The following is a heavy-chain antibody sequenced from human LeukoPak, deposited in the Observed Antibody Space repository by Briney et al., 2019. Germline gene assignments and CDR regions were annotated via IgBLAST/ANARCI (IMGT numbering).Heavy chain of an antibody. D-gene: IGHD6-13*01. V-gene: IGHV3-30*18. Sequence: GRSLRLSCAASGFTFSSYGMHWVRQAPGKGLEWVAVISYDGSNKYYADSVKGRFTISRDNSKNTLYPQMNSLRAEDTAVYYCAKGGPDSSSWYWAHYYYMDVWGKGTTVTISS. CDR3: AKGGPDSSSWYWAHYYYMDV. CDR1: GFTFSSYG. J-gene: IGHJ6*03. CDR2: ISYDGSNK.